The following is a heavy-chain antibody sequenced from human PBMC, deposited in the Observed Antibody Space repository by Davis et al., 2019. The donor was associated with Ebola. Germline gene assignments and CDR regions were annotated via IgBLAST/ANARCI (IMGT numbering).Heavy chain of an antibody. D-gene: IGHD2-2*01. Sequence: GESLKISCAASGFTFSNYAMSWVRQAPGKGLEWVSVIYNGGSTYYADSVKGRFTISRDNAKNSLYLQMNSLRAEDTAVYYCARWGAYCSSTSCPPARAFDIWGQGTMVTVSS. CDR3: ARWGAYCSSTSCPPARAFDI. J-gene: IGHJ3*02. V-gene: IGHV3-66*01. CDR1: GFTFSNYA. CDR2: IYNGGST.